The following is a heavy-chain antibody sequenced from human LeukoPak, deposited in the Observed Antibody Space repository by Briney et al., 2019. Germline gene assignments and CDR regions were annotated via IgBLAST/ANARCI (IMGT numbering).Heavy chain of an antibody. Sequence: GGSLRLSCAASGFTFSSYTMNWVRQAPGKGLEWVSSISSTSTYIHDADSVKGRFTVYRDNAKNSLYLQMNSLRAEDTAMYYCARGMRQIDDASDLWGQGTMVTVSS. V-gene: IGHV3-21*06. J-gene: IGHJ3*01. CDR3: ARGMRQIDDASDL. D-gene: IGHD6-25*01. CDR1: GFTFSSYT. CDR2: ISSTSTYI.